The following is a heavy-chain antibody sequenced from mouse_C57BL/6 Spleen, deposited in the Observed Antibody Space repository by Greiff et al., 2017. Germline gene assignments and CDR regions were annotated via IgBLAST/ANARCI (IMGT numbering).Heavy chain of an antibody. CDR3: ARRDGSSSYAMDY. V-gene: IGHV1-50*01. Sequence: QVQLQQPGAELVKPGASVKLSCKASGYTFTSYWMQWVKQRPGQGLEWIGEIDPSASSTNYNQKFKGKATLTVDTSSSTAYMQLSSLTSEDSAVYYCARRDGSSSYAMDYWGQGTSVTVSS. J-gene: IGHJ4*01. D-gene: IGHD1-1*01. CDR2: IDPSASST. CDR1: GYTFTSYW.